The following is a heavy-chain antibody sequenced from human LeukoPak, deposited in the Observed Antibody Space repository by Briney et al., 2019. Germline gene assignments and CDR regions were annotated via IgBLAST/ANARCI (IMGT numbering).Heavy chain of an antibody. Sequence: GESLRLSCGASGLTVSSYGMSWVRQAPGKGLEWVSTIIGSAVNTYYADSVKGRFTISRDDSKNTVYLQMNNLRAEDTAVYSCAKYTSGTSYRGLDQWGQGTLVTVSS. CDR1: GLTVSSYG. J-gene: IGHJ4*02. CDR2: IIGSAVNT. D-gene: IGHD3-10*01. V-gene: IGHV3-23*01. CDR3: AKYTSGTSYRGLDQ.